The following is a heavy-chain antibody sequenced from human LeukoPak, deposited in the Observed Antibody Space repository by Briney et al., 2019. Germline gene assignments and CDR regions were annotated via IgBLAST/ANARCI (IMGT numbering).Heavy chain of an antibody. J-gene: IGHJ4*02. CDR1: GFTFSSYG. V-gene: IGHV3-33*01. D-gene: IGHD1-26*01. CDR3: ARGKWELHSKLLDY. CDR2: IWYDGSKK. Sequence: GDLRLCCAASGFTFSSYGMHWDRQAPGEGLGWEADIWYDGSKKYYADSVKGRFTISRDDSKNTLYLQMNSVRGEDTAVYYCARGKWELHSKLLDYEGQGHVATVSS.